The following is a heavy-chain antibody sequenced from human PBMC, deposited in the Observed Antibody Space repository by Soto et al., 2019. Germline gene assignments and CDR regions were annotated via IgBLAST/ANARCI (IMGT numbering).Heavy chain of an antibody. V-gene: IGHV3-23*01. CDR1: GFTFSSYA. CDR2: ISGSGGST. CDR3: AKRKSSGSEDAVGYFDY. D-gene: IGHD2-15*01. J-gene: IGHJ4*02. Sequence: GGSLRLSCAASGFTFSSYAMSWVRQAQGKGLEWVSAISGSGGSTYYADSVKGRFTISRDNSKNTLYLQMNSLRAEDTAVYYCAKRKSSGSEDAVGYFDYWGQGTLVLVS.